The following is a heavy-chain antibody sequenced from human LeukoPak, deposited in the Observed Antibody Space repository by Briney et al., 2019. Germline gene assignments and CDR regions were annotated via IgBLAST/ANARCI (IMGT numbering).Heavy chain of an antibody. CDR1: GFTFSRYW. CDR3: ARGTSSWYGVDY. J-gene: IGHJ4*02. D-gene: IGHD6-13*01. V-gene: IGHV3-7*01. CDR2: IKEDGSEK. Sequence: GGSLRLSCAASGFTFSRYWMSWVRQAPGKGLEWVANIKEDGSEKHYVDSVKGRFTISRDNAKNSLYLQMNSLRAEDTAVYYCARGTSSWYGVDYWGQGTLVTVSS.